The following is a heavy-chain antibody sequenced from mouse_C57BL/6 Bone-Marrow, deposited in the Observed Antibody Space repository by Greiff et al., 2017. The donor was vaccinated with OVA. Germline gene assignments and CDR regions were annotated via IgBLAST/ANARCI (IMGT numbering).Heavy chain of an antibody. CDR3: AKYSNYYAMDY. D-gene: IGHD2-5*01. J-gene: IGHJ4*01. CDR1: GFTFSSYA. V-gene: IGHV5-4*03. CDR2: ISDGGSYT. Sequence: EVKVVESGGGLVKPGGSLKLSCAASGFTFSSYAMSWVRQTPEKRLEWVATISDGGSYTYYPDNVKGRFTISRDNAKNNLYLQMSHLKSEVTAMYYCAKYSNYYAMDYWGQGTSVTVSS.